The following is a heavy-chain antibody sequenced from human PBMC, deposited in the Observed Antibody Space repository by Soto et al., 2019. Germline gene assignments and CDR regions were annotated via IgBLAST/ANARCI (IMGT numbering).Heavy chain of an antibody. CDR1: GGTFSSYA. D-gene: IGHD2-2*02. J-gene: IGHJ6*02. CDR3: TSGGSPNRLYCSSPICYTRYYYYYGMHV. V-gene: IGHV1-69*01. Sequence: QVQLVQSGAEVKKPGSSVKVSCKASGGTFSSYAISWVRQAPGQGLEWMGGIIPIFGTANYAQKFQGRVTIAPDESTNTAYMELRSLRSEDTAVYYWTSGGSPNRLYCSSPICYTRYYYYYGMHVWGQGTTVTVSS. CDR2: IIPIFGTA.